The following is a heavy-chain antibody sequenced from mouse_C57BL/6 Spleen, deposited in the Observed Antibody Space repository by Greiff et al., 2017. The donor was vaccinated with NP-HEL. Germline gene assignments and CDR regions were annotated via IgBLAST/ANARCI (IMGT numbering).Heavy chain of an antibody. J-gene: IGHJ1*03. D-gene: IGHD2-12*01. CDR3: AREEGTYYSHWYFDV. Sequence: QVHVKQSGPELVKPGASVKISCKASGYAFSSSWMNWVKQRPGKGLEWIGRIYPGGGDTNYNGKYKGKATLTADKSSSTAYMQLCSLTSEDSAVYSCAREEGTYYSHWYFDVWGTGTTVTVSS. CDR1: GYAFSSSW. V-gene: IGHV1-82*01. CDR2: IYPGGGDT.